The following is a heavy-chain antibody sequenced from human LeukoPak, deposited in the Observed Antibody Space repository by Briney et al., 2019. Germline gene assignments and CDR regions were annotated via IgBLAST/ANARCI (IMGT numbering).Heavy chain of an antibody. CDR3: AKESNWNDVSEAFDI. V-gene: IGHV3-23*01. D-gene: IGHD1-1*01. J-gene: IGHJ3*02. CDR1: GFTFSSYA. CDR2: ISGSGGST. Sequence: GGSLRLSCAASGFTFSSYAMSWARQAPGKGLEWVSAISGSGGSTHYADSVKGRFTISRDNSKNTLYLQMNSLRAEDTAVYYWAKESNWNDVSEAFDIWGQGTMVTVSS.